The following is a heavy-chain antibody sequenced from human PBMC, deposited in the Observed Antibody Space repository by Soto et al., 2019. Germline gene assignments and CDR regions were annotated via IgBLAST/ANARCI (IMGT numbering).Heavy chain of an antibody. CDR1: GFTFSSYG. Sequence: QVQLVESGGGVVQPGRSLRLSCAASGFTFSSYGMHWVRQAPGKGLEWVAVIWYDGRNTYYADSVKGRFTISRDNSENTLYLQMNSLRAEDTAVYYCARTAYYYDSSGYDFDCWGQGTLVTVSS. V-gene: IGHV3-33*01. CDR2: IWYDGRNT. J-gene: IGHJ4*02. CDR3: ARTAYYYDSSGYDFDC. D-gene: IGHD3-22*01.